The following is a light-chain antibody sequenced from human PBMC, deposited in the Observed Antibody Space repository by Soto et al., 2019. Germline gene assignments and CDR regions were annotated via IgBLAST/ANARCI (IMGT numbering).Light chain of an antibody. J-gene: IGKJ1*01. CDR3: QQGNSFPGT. CDR1: PGISSW. CDR2: AAS. V-gene: IGKV1-12*01. Sequence: DIQMTQSPSSVSASVGDRVTITCRASPGISSWLAWYQQKPGKALKVLIYAASTLQSGVPSRFSGSGSGTDFTLAISSLQPEDCATYFCQQGNSFPGTFGQGTKVEIK.